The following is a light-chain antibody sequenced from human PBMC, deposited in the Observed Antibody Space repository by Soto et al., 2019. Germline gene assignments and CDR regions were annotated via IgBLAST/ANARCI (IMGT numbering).Light chain of an antibody. CDR2: EVS. CDR3: NSYTISSPYV. V-gene: IGLV2-18*02. J-gene: IGLJ1*01. Sequence: QSVLTQPPSVSGSPGQSVTISCTGTSSDVGSYNRVSWYQQPPGTAPKLMIYEVSNRPSGVPDRFSGSKSGNTASLTISGLQAEDEADYYCNSYTISSPYVFGTGTKVT. CDR1: SSDVGSYNR.